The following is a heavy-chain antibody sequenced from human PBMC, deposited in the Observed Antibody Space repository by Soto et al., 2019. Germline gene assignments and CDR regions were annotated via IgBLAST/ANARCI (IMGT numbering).Heavy chain of an antibody. V-gene: IGHV4-59*01. J-gene: IGHJ4*02. CDR3: ARSVAVPGAHIDY. CDR2: VYYTGST. D-gene: IGHD6-19*01. CDR1: GGSISGSY. Sequence: PSETLSLTCNVSGGSISGSYWSWIRQSPGKGLEWLGYVYYTGSTNYSPSLRSRVSISVDTSKNEFSLRLSSVTAADTAVYFCARSVAVPGAHIDYWGQGTLVTVSS.